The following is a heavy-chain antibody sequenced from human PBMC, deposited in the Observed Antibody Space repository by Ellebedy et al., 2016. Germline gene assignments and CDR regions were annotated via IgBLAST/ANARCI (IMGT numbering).Heavy chain of an antibody. CDR1: GFTFSSYS. V-gene: IGHV3-7*04. CDR2: IKQDGSEK. Sequence: GESLKISCEGSGFTFSSYSMIWVRQAPGKGLEWVANIKQDGSEKYYVDSVKGRFTISRDNSKTSVYLQMNSLTAEDTAVYYCARDSGWLRDYWGQGTLVTVSS. D-gene: IGHD6-19*01. J-gene: IGHJ4*02. CDR3: ARDSGWLRDY.